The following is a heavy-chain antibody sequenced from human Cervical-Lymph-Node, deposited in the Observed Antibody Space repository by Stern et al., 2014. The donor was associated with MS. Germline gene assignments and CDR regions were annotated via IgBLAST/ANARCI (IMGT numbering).Heavy chain of an antibody. CDR2: IKTKTDGGTT. J-gene: IGHJ6*02. V-gene: IGHV3-15*01. D-gene: IGHD3-22*01. CDR1: GFTFSNAW. Sequence: EVQLVESGGGLVKPGGSLRLSCAASGFTFSNAWMSWVRQAPGKGLEGVGRIKTKTDGGTTYYAAPVKGRFTISRDDSKNTLYLQMNSLKTEDTAVYFCTRLNYFDSSGYSYYYYGMDVWGQGTTVTVSS. CDR3: TRLNYFDSSGYSYYYYGMDV.